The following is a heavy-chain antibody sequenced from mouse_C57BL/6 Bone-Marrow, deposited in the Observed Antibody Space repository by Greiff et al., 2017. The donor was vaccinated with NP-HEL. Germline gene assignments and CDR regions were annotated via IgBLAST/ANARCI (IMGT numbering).Heavy chain of an antibody. Sequence: EVKLVESGPFLSQPSQTLSLTCSVTGYSIPSDYWHWIRKFPENKLEYMWYITKSGSTYYNPSLKCRISITRDQSKNEYYLKLTSCTHSDTDTYYCARAYDVAMDYWGQGTSVTVSS. D-gene: IGHD2-10*01. J-gene: IGHJ4*01. CDR2: ITKSGST. CDR1: GYSIPSDY. V-gene: IGHV3-8*01. CDR3: ARAYDVAMDY.